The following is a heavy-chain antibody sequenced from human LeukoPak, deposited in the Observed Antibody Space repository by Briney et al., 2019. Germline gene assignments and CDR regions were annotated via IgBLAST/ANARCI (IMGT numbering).Heavy chain of an antibody. CDR2: IYYSGST. Sequence: SETLSLTCTVSNGSISISTYYWGWIRQPPGKGLEWIGSIYYSGSTYYNPSLKSRVTISVDTSKTQFSLKLSSVTAADTAVYFCARHWLRGAPKPGYMDVWGKGTTVTVSS. V-gene: IGHV4-39*01. D-gene: IGHD3-10*01. CDR3: ARHWLRGAPKPGYMDV. CDR1: NGSISISTYY. J-gene: IGHJ6*03.